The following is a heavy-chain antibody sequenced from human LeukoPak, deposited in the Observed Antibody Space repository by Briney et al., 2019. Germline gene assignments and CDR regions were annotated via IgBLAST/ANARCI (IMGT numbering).Heavy chain of an antibody. J-gene: IGHJ4*02. D-gene: IGHD1-26*01. CDR2: IDDGGTST. CDR1: GFTFSTYP. V-gene: IGHV3-23*01. Sequence: GGSLRLSCAASGFTFSTYPMSWVRQPPGKGLEWVSTIDDGGTSTYFADSVKGRFTISRDNSKNTLYLQMNSLRAEDTAVYYCTGSYYYYFDYWGQGTLVTVSS. CDR3: TGSYYYYFDY.